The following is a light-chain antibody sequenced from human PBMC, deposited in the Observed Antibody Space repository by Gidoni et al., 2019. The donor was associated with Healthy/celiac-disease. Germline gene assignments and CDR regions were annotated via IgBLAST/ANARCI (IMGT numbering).Light chain of an antibody. CDR3: QQSYSTPRT. CDR2: AAS. Sequence: DIQMTQSTSSLSASVGDIVTITCRASQSSSSYLNWYQQKPGKAPKLLIYAASSLQSGVPSRFSGSGSGTDFTLTISSLQPEDFATYYCQQSYSTPRTFGQGTRLEIK. J-gene: IGKJ5*01. CDR1: QSSSSY. V-gene: IGKV1-39*01.